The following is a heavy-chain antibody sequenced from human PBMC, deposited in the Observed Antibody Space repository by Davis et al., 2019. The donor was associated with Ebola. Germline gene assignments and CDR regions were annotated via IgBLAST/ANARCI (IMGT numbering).Heavy chain of an antibody. J-gene: IGHJ5*02. D-gene: IGHD6-13*01. CDR1: GDTSRTYT. CDR2: FTPILGIR. CDR3: VRGVEGAAGRWFDL. Sequence: SVKVSCKTTGDTSRTYTITWVRQAPGQGLEWTGGFTPILGIRKYAQKFQGRVTITADESTSTGYLEMSSLRFGDTAVYYCVRGVEGAAGRWFDLWGQGTLVTVSS. V-gene: IGHV1-69*10.